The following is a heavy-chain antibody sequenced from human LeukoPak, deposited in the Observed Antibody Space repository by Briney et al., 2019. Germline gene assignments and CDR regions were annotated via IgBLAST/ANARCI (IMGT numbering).Heavy chain of an antibody. Sequence: SQTLSLTCTVSGGSISSGGYYWSWIRQHPGTGLEWIGYIYYSGSTYYNPSLKSRVTISVDTSKNQFSLRLSSVTAADTAVYYCARGPGVVVVPAPEFDRWGQGTLVTVSS. D-gene: IGHD2-2*01. J-gene: IGHJ5*02. CDR1: GGSISSGGYY. V-gene: IGHV4-31*03. CDR3: ARGPGVVVVPAPEFDR. CDR2: IYYSGST.